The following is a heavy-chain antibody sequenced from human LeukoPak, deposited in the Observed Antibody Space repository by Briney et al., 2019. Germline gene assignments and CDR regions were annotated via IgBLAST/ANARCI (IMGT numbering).Heavy chain of an antibody. Sequence: ASVKVSCKASGYTFTGYYMHWVRQAPGQGLEWMGWINPNSGGTNYAQKFQGRVTMTRDTSISTAYMELSRLRSDDTAVYYCARENVYSSSSGSNWFDPWGQGTPVTVSS. CDR1: GYTFTGYY. J-gene: IGHJ5*02. V-gene: IGHV1-2*02. D-gene: IGHD6-6*01. CDR3: ARENVYSSSSGSNWFDP. CDR2: INPNSGGT.